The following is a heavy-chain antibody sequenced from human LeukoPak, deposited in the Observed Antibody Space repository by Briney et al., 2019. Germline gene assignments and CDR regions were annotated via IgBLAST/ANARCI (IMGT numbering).Heavy chain of an antibody. CDR3: ASRAITGTSMNAFDI. J-gene: IGHJ3*02. CDR2: ISSSSSYI. CDR1: GFTFSTYV. Sequence: PGRSLRLSCAASGFTFSTYVMNWVRQAPGKGLEWVSSISSSSSYIYYADSVKGRFTISRDNAKNSLYLQMNSLRAEDTAVYYCASRAITGTSMNAFDIWGQGTMVTVSS. V-gene: IGHV3-21*01. D-gene: IGHD1-7*01.